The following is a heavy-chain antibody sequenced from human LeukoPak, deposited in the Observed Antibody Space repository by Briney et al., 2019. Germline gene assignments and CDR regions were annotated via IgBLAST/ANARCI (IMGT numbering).Heavy chain of an antibody. Sequence: GESLKISCKGSGYSFTSYWIGWVRQMPGKGLEWMGIIYPGDSDTRYSPSFQGQVTISADKSISTAYLQWSSLKASDTAMYYCARRGYSYGLRGVYYFDYWGQGTLVTVSS. CDR1: GYSFTSYW. CDR2: IYPGDSDT. J-gene: IGHJ4*02. V-gene: IGHV5-51*01. D-gene: IGHD5-18*01. CDR3: ARRGYSYGLRGVYYFDY.